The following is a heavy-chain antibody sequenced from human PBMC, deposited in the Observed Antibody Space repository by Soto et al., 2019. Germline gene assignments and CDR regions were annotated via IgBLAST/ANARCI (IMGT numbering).Heavy chain of an antibody. CDR3: ARLGEGTSQRPYYYYYYYMDV. CDR1: GGSISSSNYY. CDR2: IYYSGST. Sequence: SETLSLTCTVSGGSISSSNYYWGWIRQPPGKGLEWIVSIYYSGSTYYNPSLKSRVTISVDTSKNQFSLKLSSVTAADTAVYYCARLGEGTSQRPYYYYYYYMDVLGKGTTVTVSS. D-gene: IGHD2-2*01. J-gene: IGHJ6*03. V-gene: IGHV4-39*01.